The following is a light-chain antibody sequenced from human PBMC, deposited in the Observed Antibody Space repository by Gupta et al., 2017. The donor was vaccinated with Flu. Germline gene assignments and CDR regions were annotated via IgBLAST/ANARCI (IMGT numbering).Light chain of an antibody. Sequence: EIVLTQSPATLSLSPGERATLSGRASQSVSSSLAWYQQKPGQAPRLLIYDASNRATGIPARFSGSGSGTDFTLTINSLEPEDLAVYYCQQRSNWPLYSFGQGTKLEIK. V-gene: IGKV3-11*01. J-gene: IGKJ2*03. CDR3: QQRSNWPLYS. CDR2: DAS. CDR1: QSVSSS.